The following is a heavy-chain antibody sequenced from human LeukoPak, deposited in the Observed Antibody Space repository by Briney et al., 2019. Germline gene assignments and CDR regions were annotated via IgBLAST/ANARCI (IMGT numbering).Heavy chain of an antibody. J-gene: IGHJ4*02. D-gene: IGHD5-12*01. CDR2: INEDGSNK. CDR3: AKDRSIVATIGIDY. Sequence: GGSLRLSCVGSGFTFSDAWISWVRQAPGKGLEWVANINEDGSNKWHLGSVKGRFTVSRDNARNSLYLQMNSLRAEDTAVYYCAKDRSIVATIGIDYWGQGTLVTVSS. CDR1: GFTFSDAW. V-gene: IGHV3-7*01.